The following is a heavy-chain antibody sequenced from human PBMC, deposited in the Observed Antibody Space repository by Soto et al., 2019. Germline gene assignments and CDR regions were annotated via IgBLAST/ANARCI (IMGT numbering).Heavy chain of an antibody. CDR1: GGSFSGYY. V-gene: IGHV4-34*01. CDR2: INHSGST. Sequence: QVQLQQWGAGLLKPSETLSLTCAVYGGSFSGYYWSWIRQPPGKGLEWIGEINHSGSTNYNPSLKSRVTISVDTSKNQFSLKLSSVTAADTAVYYCGGARVSSGWYYFDYWGQGTLVTVSS. CDR3: GGARVSSGWYYFDY. D-gene: IGHD6-19*01. J-gene: IGHJ4*02.